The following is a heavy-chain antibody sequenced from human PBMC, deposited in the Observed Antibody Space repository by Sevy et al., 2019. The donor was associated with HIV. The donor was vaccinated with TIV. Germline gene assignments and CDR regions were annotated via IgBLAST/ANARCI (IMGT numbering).Heavy chain of an antibody. J-gene: IGHJ6*02. Sequence: ASVKVSCKASGFTFASYDIYWVRQATGQGLEWMGWMNTNTGSTGFAQKFQGRVTMTRNTSITTAYMELSNLRSEDTAVYYCARVSGWHLRYGMDVWGQGTTVTVSS. V-gene: IGHV1-8*02. CDR3: ARVSGWHLRYGMDV. D-gene: IGHD6-19*01. CDR1: GFTFASYD. CDR2: MNTNTGST.